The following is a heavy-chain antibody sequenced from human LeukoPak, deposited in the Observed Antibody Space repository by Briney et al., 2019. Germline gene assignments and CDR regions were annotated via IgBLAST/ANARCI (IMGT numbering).Heavy chain of an antibody. D-gene: IGHD3-10*01. CDR3: ARDGSGMGDFDY. CDR2: ISYDGSNK. CDR1: GFTFSSYA. J-gene: IGHJ4*02. Sequence: GRSLRLSCAASGFTFSSYAMTWVRQAPGKGLEWVAVISYDGSNKYYADSVKGRFTISRDNSKNTLYLQMNSLRAEDTAVYYCARDGSGMGDFDYWGQGTLVTVSS. V-gene: IGHV3-30-3*01.